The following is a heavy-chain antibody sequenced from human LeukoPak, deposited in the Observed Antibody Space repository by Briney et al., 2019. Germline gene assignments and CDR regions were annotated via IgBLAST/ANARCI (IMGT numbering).Heavy chain of an antibody. Sequence: GGSLRLSCAASGFTFINYAMSWVRQAPGKGLEWVSAISGNSDSTYYADSVKGRFTISRDSSKNTLYLQMNSLRAEDTAVYYCARDRIYGSGGYERLDYWGQGTLVTVSS. CDR3: ARDRIYGSGGYERLDY. V-gene: IGHV3-23*01. CDR1: GFTFINYA. J-gene: IGHJ4*02. CDR2: ISGNSDST. D-gene: IGHD3-10*01.